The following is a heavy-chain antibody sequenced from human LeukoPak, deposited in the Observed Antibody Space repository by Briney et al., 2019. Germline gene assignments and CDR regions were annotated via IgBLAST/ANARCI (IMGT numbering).Heavy chain of an antibody. CDR1: GFTFSSYW. J-gene: IGHJ5*02. CDR2: IKQDGSEK. V-gene: IGHV3-7*01. CDR3: ARDRDLYGDNWFDP. D-gene: IGHD4-17*01. Sequence: QPGGSLRLSCAASGFTFSSYWMSWVRQAPGKGLEWVANIKQDGSEKYYVDSVKGRFTISRDNAKNSLYLQMNSLRAEDTAVYYCARDRDLYGDNWFDPWGQGTLVTVSS.